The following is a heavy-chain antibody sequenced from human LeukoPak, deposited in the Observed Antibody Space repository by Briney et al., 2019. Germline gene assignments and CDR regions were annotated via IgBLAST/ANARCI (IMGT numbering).Heavy chain of an antibody. V-gene: IGHV3-23*01. D-gene: IGHD3/OR15-3a*01. CDR1: GFTFRAYA. CDR3: AKESSWTGYSFFDN. CDR2: ISGNGGGT. Sequence: PGGSLRLSCAASGFTFRAYAMSWVRQAPGKGLEWVSAISGNGGGTHYADSVRGRFTISRDTSKKTLSLQMNSLRAEDTAVYYCAKESSWTGYSFFDNWGQGTLVTVSS. J-gene: IGHJ4*02.